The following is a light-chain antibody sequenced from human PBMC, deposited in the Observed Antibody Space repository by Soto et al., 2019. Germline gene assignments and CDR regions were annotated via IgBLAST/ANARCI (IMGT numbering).Light chain of an antibody. CDR1: QGIGNS. CDR3: QKHNDAPWT. CDR2: AAS. Sequence: DIQMTQSPSSLSASVGDRVTITCRASQGIGNSLAWYQQKPGKVPKVLIYAASTLQSGVPSRFSGSGSGTDFTLTISSLQPEDVATYYCQKHNDAPWTFGQGTKVEIK. V-gene: IGKV1-27*01. J-gene: IGKJ1*01.